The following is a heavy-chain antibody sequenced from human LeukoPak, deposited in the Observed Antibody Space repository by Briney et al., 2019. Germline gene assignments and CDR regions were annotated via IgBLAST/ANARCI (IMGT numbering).Heavy chain of an antibody. D-gene: IGHD3-10*01. Sequence: ASVKVSCKASGYTFTSYGISWVRQAPGQGLEWMGWISAYNGNTSYAQKLQGRVTMTTDTSTSTAYMELRSLRSDDTAVYYCARGEYYYGSGSYPDTIYYMDVWGKGTTVTISS. V-gene: IGHV1-18*01. CDR1: GYTFTSYG. CDR3: ARGEYYYGSGSYPDTIYYMDV. CDR2: ISAYNGNT. J-gene: IGHJ6*03.